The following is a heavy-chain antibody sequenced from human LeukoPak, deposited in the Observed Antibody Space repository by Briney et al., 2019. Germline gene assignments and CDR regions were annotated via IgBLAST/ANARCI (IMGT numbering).Heavy chain of an antibody. J-gene: IGHJ4*02. D-gene: IGHD6-13*01. Sequence: PGGSLRLSCAASGFTFSSYGMHWVRQAPGKGLEWVAVIWYDGSNKYYADSVKGRFTISRDNSKNTLYLQMNSLRAEDTAVYYCARDAGIAAELDYWGQGTLVTVSS. CDR1: GFTFSSYG. CDR3: ARDAGIAAELDY. V-gene: IGHV3-33*01. CDR2: IWYDGSNK.